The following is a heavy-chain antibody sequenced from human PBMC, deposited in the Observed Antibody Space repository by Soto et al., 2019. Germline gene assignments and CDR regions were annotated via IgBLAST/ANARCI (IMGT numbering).Heavy chain of an antibody. CDR1: GGSFSGYY. CDR3: ARGVGPAAVAGNLLPSGRFDP. D-gene: IGHD6-19*01. CDR2: INHSGST. J-gene: IGHJ5*02. V-gene: IGHV4-34*01. Sequence: SETLSLTCAVYGGSFSGYYWSWIRQPPGKGLEWIGEINHSGSTNYNPSLKSRVTISVDTSKNQFSLKLSSVTAADTAVYYCARGVGPAAVAGNLLPSGRFDPWGQGTLVTVSS.